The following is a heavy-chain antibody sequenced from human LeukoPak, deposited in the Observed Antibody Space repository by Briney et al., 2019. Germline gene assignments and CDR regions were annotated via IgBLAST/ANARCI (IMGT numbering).Heavy chain of an antibody. CDR2: ISGSGGNT. J-gene: IGHJ4*02. CDR1: GLTFSSYA. Sequence: GGSLRLSCAASGLTFSSYAMSWVRQAPGKGLEWVSGISGSGGNTNYADSVKGRFTISRDNSKNTVYLQMNSLRAEDTAVYYCAKGGYCSGGSCYISHFDYWGQGTLVTVSS. CDR3: AKGGYCSGGSCYISHFDY. D-gene: IGHD2-15*01. V-gene: IGHV3-23*01.